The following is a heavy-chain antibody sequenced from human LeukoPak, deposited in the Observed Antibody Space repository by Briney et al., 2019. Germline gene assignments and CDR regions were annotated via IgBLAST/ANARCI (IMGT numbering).Heavy chain of an antibody. Sequence: SETLSLTCTVSGGSISSYYWSWIRQPPGRGLEWIGYIYYSGSTNYNPSLKSRVTISVDTSKNQFSLKLSSVTAADTAVYYCARIRRDGDLDHWGQGTLVTVSS. J-gene: IGHJ4*02. D-gene: IGHD5-24*01. V-gene: IGHV4-59*01. CDR3: ARIRRDGDLDH. CDR2: IYYSGST. CDR1: GGSISSYY.